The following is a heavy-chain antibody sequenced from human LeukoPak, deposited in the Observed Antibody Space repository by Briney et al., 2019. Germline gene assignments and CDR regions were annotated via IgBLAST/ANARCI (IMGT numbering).Heavy chain of an antibody. J-gene: IGHJ1*01. CDR3: AADPRAKDQLLYRPAEYFQH. Sequence: ASVKVSCRASGGTFSSYAISWVRQAPGQGLEWMGRIIPILGIANYAQKFQGRVAITADKSTSTAYMELRSLRSEDTAVYYCAADPRAKDQLLYRPAEYFQHWGQGTLVTVSS. D-gene: IGHD2-2*02. CDR1: GGTFSSYA. CDR2: IIPILGIA. V-gene: IGHV1-69*04.